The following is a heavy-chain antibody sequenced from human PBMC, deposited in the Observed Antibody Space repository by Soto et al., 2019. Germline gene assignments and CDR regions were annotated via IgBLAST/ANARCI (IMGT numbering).Heavy chain of an antibody. V-gene: IGHV1-18*01. CDR3: ARVTHTIFGVVIIRWFDP. CDR2: ISAYNGNT. CDR1: GYTFTSYG. D-gene: IGHD3-3*01. J-gene: IGHJ5*02. Sequence: GASVKVSCKASGYTFTSYGISWVRQAPGQGLEWMGWISAYNGNTNYAQKLQGRVTMTTDTSTSTAYMELRSLRSDDTAVYYCARVTHTIFGVVIIRWFDPWGKGTRVTVSS.